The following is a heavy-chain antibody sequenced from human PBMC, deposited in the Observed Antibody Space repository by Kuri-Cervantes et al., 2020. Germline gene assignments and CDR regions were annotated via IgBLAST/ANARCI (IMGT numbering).Heavy chain of an antibody. V-gene: IGHV3-69-1*01. CDR2: ISSSSTI. D-gene: IGHD1-1*01. CDR3: ARDPERPHYYYMDV. J-gene: IGHJ6*03. Sequence: GESLKISCAASGFTFSDYYMNWVRQAPGKGLEWVSSISSSSTIYYADSVKGRFTISRDNAKNSLYLQMNSLRAEDTAVYYCARDPERPHYYYMDVWGKGTTVTVSS. CDR1: GFTFSDYY.